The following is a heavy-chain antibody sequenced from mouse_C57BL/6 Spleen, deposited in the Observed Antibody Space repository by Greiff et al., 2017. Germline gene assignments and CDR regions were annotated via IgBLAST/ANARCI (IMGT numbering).Heavy chain of an antibody. J-gene: IGHJ3*01. Sequence: ESGPGLVKPSQSLSLTCSVTGYSITSGYYWNWIRQFPGNRLEWMGYISYDGSTNYNPTLKNRISITRDTSKNPCFLKLKSVTTEDAATYDCAREQGGSRFAYWGQGTLVTVSA. V-gene: IGHV3-6*01. D-gene: IGHD1-1*02. CDR2: ISYDGST. CDR3: AREQGGSRFAY. CDR1: GYSITSGYY.